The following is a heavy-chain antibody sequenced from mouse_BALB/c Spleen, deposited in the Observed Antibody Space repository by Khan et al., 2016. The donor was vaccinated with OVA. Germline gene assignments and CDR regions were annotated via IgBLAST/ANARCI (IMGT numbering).Heavy chain of an antibody. CDR3: ARGFVDGAWFAY. J-gene: IGHJ3*01. CDR1: GFSLSNYG. D-gene: IGHD1-1*01. Sequence: QVQLKESGPGLVAPSQTLSITCTVSGFSLSNYGVHWVRQPPGKGLEWLGVIWAGGSTTHNSALMSRLSISKDDSKSQVFLKMNSLQTDDTAMYYCARGFVDGAWFAYWGQGTLVTVSA. V-gene: IGHV2-9*02. CDR2: IWAGGST.